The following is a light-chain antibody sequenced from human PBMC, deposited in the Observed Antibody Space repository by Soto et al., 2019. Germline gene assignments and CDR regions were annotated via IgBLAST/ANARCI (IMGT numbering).Light chain of an antibody. V-gene: IGLV2-18*02. Sequence: QSVLTQPPSASGSPGQSVAISCTGTSSDVGSYNRDSWYQQPPGTAPKVMIYDVSNRPSGVPDRFSGSKSGNTASLTISGLQAEDDADYCCSSYTSRSTDVFGTGTKLTVL. CDR3: SSYTSRSTDV. CDR2: DVS. J-gene: IGLJ1*01. CDR1: SSDVGSYNR.